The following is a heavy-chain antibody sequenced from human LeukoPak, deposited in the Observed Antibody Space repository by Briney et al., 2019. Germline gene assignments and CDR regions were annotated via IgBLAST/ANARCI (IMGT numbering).Heavy chain of an antibody. CDR3: ARVKKLMPEFEF. CDR2: INPNSGAI. D-gene: IGHD2-2*01. CDR1: GYTFIDFY. Sequence: ASVKVSCKASGYTFIDFYIHWVRQAPGQGLEWMGWINPNSGAIKYSQKFQGRVSMTRDTSITTVYMDLSSLRSDDTAVYYCARVKKLMPEFEFWGQGTLVTASS. V-gene: IGHV1-2*02. J-gene: IGHJ4*02.